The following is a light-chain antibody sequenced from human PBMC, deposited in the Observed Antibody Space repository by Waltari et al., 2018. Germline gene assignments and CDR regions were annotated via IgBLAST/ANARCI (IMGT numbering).Light chain of an antibody. CDR2: VVT. Sequence: SLDQQPPCNAPQLMVFVVTKRPSGGPDRFSGSKSGNTASLTGAGLQVEDEADYYCCSYAGNNLIFGGGTKLTVL. J-gene: IGLJ2*01. CDR3: CSYAGNNLI. V-gene: IGLV2-8*01.